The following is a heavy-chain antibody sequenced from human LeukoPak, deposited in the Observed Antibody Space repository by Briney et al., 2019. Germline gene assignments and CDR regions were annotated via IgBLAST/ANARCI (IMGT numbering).Heavy chain of an antibody. CDR1: GFTFGEYA. CDR3: AKGGELRDLDY. V-gene: IGHV3-9*01. CDR2: ISWNSDTI. J-gene: IGHJ4*02. Sequence: GGSLRLSCAASGFTFGEYAMHWVRQAPGKGPEWVSGISWNSDTIGYADSVKGRFTISRDNAKNSLYLQMNSLRAEDTAVYYCAKGGELRDLDYWGQGTLVTVSS. D-gene: IGHD3-16*01.